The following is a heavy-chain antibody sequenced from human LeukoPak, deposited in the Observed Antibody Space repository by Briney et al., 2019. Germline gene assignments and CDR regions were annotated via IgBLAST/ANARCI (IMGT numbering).Heavy chain of an antibody. V-gene: IGHV3-23*01. D-gene: IGHD3-10*01. CDR1: GFTFSTYG. CDR3: AKTWRGRGYYGYGPSEYFYYMDV. Sequence: PGGTLRLSCEASGFTFSTYGINWVRQAPGKGLEWVSAISGSGGSTYYADSVKGRFTISRDNSKNTLWLQMNSLKGGDTAVHYCAKTWRGRGYYGYGPSEYFYYMDVWGKGTTVTISS. CDR2: ISGSGGST. J-gene: IGHJ6*03.